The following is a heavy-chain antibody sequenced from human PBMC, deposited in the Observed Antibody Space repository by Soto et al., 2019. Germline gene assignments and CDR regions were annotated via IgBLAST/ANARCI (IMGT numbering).Heavy chain of an antibody. Sequence: QLQLQESGSRLVKPSQTLSLTCAVSGGSISRAGYSWSWIRQSPGKGLEWIGYIYNSGSTFYNPSLKSRLTISVDRSMNQLSLQLNSVTAADTAVYYCASSRVVTTYFDYWGQGTLVTVSS. J-gene: IGHJ4*02. CDR3: ASSRVVTTYFDY. CDR1: GGSISRAGYS. CDR2: IYNSGST. V-gene: IGHV4-30-2*06. D-gene: IGHD2-21*02.